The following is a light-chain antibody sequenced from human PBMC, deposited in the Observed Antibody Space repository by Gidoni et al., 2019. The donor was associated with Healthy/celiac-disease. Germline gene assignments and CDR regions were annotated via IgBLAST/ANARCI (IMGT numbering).Light chain of an antibody. CDR3: QQSYSTRNT. Sequence: DIQMTQSPSSLSASVGARVTLTSRASQCISSYLNWYQQKPGKAPKLLIYAASSLQSEVPSRFSGSGAGTYFTLTISSLQPEDCATYYCQQSYSTRNTFGQGTKVDIK. CDR2: AAS. J-gene: IGKJ3*01. V-gene: IGKV1-39*01. CDR1: QCISSY.